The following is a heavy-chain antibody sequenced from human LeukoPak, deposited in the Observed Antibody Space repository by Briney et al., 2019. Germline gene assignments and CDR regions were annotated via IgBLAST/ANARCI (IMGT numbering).Heavy chain of an antibody. CDR2: IYTSGST. CDR3: ARDFGGNPYYYYYGMDV. V-gene: IGHV4-4*07. D-gene: IGHD4-23*01. Sequence: SETLSLTCTVSGGSISSYYWSWIRQPAGKGLEWIGRIYTSGSTNYNPSLKSRVTMSVDTSGNQFSLKLSSVTAADTAVYYCARDFGGNPYYYYYGMDVWGQGTTVTVSS. CDR1: GGSISSYY. J-gene: IGHJ6*02.